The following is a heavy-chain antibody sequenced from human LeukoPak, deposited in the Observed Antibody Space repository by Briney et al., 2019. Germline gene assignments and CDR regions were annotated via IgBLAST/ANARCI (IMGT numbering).Heavy chain of an antibody. CDR1: GFTFSSYE. D-gene: IGHD3-10*01. J-gene: IGHJ6*02. V-gene: IGHV3-48*03. Sequence: PGGSLRLSCAASGFTFSSYEMNWVRQAPGKGLEWVSYISSSGSTIYYADSVKGRFTISRDNAKNSLYLQMNGLRAEDTAVYYCARALNTMVRGVIILSYYYGMDVWGQGTTVTVSS. CDR2: ISSSGSTI. CDR3: ARALNTMVRGVIILSYYYGMDV.